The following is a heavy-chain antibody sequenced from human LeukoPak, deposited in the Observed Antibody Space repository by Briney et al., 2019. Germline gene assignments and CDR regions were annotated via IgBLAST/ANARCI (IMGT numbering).Heavy chain of an antibody. Sequence: PGGSLRLSCAGSGFTFSNNGMYWVRQAPGKGLEWVAYIQNDGSNEQYADSVKGRFSISRDSSKNILYLQMNSLRAEDTAVYYCAKDRCSNGIGCYYYYMDVWGKGTTVTISS. J-gene: IGHJ6*03. CDR1: GFTFSNNG. CDR3: AKDRCSNGIGCYYYYMDV. D-gene: IGHD2-8*01. V-gene: IGHV3-30*02. CDR2: IQNDGSNE.